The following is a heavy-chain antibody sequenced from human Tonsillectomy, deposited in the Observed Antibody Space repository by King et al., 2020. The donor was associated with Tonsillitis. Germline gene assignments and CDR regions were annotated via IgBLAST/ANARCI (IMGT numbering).Heavy chain of an antibody. Sequence: QLQESGPGLVKPSETLSLTCTVSGGSISSSTYYWGWIRQPPGKGLEWIGSIYYSGSTYYNPSLMSRVTISVDTSKNQFFVKLSSVTAADTAVYYCARDGDYDYGRFYQRPDRNYGMDVWGQGTTVTVSS. J-gene: IGHJ6*02. D-gene: IGHD3-16*01. CDR3: ARDGDYDYGRFYQRPDRNYGMDV. CDR1: GGSISSSTYY. CDR2: IYYSGST. V-gene: IGHV4-39*07.